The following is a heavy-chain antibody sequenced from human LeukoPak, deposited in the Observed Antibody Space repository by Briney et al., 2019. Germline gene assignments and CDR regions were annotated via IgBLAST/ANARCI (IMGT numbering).Heavy chain of an antibody. D-gene: IGHD3-16*01. Sequence: ASVKVSCKASGGTFSSYAISWVRQAPGRGLEWMGGIIPIFGTANYAQKFQGRVTITADESTSTAYMELSSLRSEDTAAYYCARETGDYVWGSSPTYYYMDVWGKGTTVTISS. CDR3: ARETGDYVWGSSPTYYYMDV. V-gene: IGHV1-69*13. J-gene: IGHJ6*03. CDR2: IIPIFGTA. CDR1: GGTFSSYA.